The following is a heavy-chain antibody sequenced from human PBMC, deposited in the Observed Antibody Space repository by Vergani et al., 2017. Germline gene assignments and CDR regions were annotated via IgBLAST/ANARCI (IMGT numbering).Heavy chain of an antibody. Sequence: QVQLVQSGAEVKKPGSSVKVSCKASGGTFSSYAISWVRQAPGQGLEWMGRIIPIFGTANYAQKFQGRVTITADESTSTAYMELSSLRSEDTAVYYCARDQTSWMATNYYYGMDVWGQGTLVTVSS. D-gene: IGHD5-24*01. CDR3: ARDQTSWMATNYYYGMDV. J-gene: IGHJ6*02. V-gene: IGHV1-69*18. CDR1: GGTFSSYA. CDR2: IIPIFGTA.